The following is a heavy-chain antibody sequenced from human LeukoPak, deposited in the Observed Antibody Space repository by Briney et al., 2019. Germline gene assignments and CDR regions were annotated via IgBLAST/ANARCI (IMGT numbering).Heavy chain of an antibody. J-gene: IGHJ4*02. Sequence: GGSLRLSCAASGFAFSSYAMSWVRQAPGKGLEWVSSISGSGAYIYYADSVKGRFTISRDNSKNTLYLQMNSLRAEDTAVYYCAKIVTSTSTYWGQGTLVTVSS. D-gene: IGHD2-2*01. V-gene: IGHV3-23*01. CDR3: AKIVTSTSTY. CDR2: ISGSGAYI. CDR1: GFAFSSYA.